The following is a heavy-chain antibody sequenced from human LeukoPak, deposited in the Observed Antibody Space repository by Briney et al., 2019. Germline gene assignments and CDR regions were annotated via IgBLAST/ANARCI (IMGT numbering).Heavy chain of an antibody. D-gene: IGHD5-18*01. CDR2: MYSGGST. Sequence: PGGSLRLSCAVSGFTVSTNYMSWVRQAPGKGLEWVSVMYSGGSTYYADSVKGRFTISRDNSKNTLYLQTNSLRAEDTAVYYCAREGVYSNGPFDYWGQGTRVTVSS. V-gene: IGHV3-53*05. CDR1: GFTVSTNY. J-gene: IGHJ4*02. CDR3: AREGVYSNGPFDY.